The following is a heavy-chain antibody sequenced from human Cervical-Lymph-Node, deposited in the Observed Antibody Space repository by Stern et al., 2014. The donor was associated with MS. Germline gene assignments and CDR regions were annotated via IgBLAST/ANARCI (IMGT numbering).Heavy chain of an antibody. CDR3: AKALRQSGYSYEYARGIDY. J-gene: IGHJ4*02. Sequence: EVQLVESGGGLVQPGGSLRLSCAASGFTFSSYTMSWVRQAPGKGLEWVSAISGSGASTYYADSLKGRFTISRDNSKNTLFLQMNSLRVEDTALYHCAKALRQSGYSYEYARGIDYWGQGTPVSVSS. D-gene: IGHD3-16*01. CDR2: ISGSGAST. V-gene: IGHV3-23*04. CDR1: GFTFSSYT.